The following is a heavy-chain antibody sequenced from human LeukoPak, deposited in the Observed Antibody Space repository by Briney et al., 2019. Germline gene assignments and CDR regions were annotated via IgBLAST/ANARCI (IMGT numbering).Heavy chain of an antibody. CDR1: GFTFSNYW. D-gene: IGHD1-26*01. Sequence: PGGSLRLSCAASGFTFSNYWMNWVRQTPGKGLEWVANIKQDGSEKYYVDSVKGRFTISRDNAKNSLYVQMNSLRAEDTAVYYCARRVSGSYDNWGRGTLVTVSS. V-gene: IGHV3-7*05. CDR3: ARRVSGSYDN. CDR2: IKQDGSEK. J-gene: IGHJ2*01.